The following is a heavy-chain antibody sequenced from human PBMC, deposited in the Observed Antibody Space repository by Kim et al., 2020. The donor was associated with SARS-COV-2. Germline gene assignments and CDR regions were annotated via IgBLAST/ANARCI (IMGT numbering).Heavy chain of an antibody. D-gene: IGHD2-2*03. J-gene: IGHJ4*02. Sequence: GGSLRLSCAASGFTFSSYAMSWVRQAPGKGLEWVSVIYSGGSSTYYADSVKGRFTISRDNSKNTLYLQMNSLRAEDTAVYYCAKGWMTLLGAFDYWGQGTLVTVSS. CDR3: AKGWMTLLGAFDY. CDR1: GFTFSSYA. CDR2: IYSGGSST. V-gene: IGHV3-23*03.